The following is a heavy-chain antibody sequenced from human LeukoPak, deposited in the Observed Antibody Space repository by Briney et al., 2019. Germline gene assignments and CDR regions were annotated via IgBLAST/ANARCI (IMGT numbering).Heavy chain of an antibody. D-gene: IGHD6-6*01. J-gene: IGHJ4*02. V-gene: IGHV1-18*01. CDR2: ISAYNGNT. Sequence: VASLKVSCKASGFTFTSYGISWVRQAPGQGLEWMAWISAYNGNTNYAQKVQGRVTMTTDKSTSTAYMELRSLRSDDTAVYYCARAARPDVDLDYWGQGTLVTVSS. CDR3: ARAARPDVDLDY. CDR1: GFTFTSYG.